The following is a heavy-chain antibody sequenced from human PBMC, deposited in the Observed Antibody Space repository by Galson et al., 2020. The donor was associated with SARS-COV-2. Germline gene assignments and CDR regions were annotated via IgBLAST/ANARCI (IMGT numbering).Heavy chain of an antibody. V-gene: IGHV3-74*01. CDR2: INNDGSST. J-gene: IGHJ4*02. CDR1: GFTFKNYW. Sequence: GGSLRLSCAASGFTFKNYWMHWVRQAPGKGLVWVSRINNDGSSTIYADSVKGRFTIPRDNAENTLYLHMNSLRAEDTAMYYCAINYQLDSWGQGTLVTVSS. CDR3: AINYQLDS. D-gene: IGHD2-2*01.